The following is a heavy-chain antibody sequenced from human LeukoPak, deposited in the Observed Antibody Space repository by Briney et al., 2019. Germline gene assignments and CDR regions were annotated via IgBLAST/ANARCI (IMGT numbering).Heavy chain of an antibody. D-gene: IGHD3-22*01. CDR3: ARVPYDSSGSRNFDY. CDR2: ISSSSSYI. V-gene: IGHV3-21*01. J-gene: IGHJ4*02. Sequence: GGSLRLSCAASGFTFSSYGMNWVRQAPGKGLEWVSSISSSSSYIYYADSVKGRFTISRDNAKNSLYLQMNSLRAEDTAVYYCARVPYDSSGSRNFDYWGQGTLVTVSS. CDR1: GFTFSSYG.